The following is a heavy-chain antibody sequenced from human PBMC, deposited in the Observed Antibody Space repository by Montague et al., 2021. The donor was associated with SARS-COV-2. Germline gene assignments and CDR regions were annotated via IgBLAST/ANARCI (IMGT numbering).Heavy chain of an antibody. CDR1: GYTFTSYG. J-gene: IGHJ5*02. D-gene: IGHD3-10*01. CDR2: ISAYNGNT. Sequence: SVKVSCKASGYTFTSYGISWVRQAPGQGLEWMGWISAYNGNTNYAQKLQGRVTMTTDTSTSTAYMELRSLRSDDTAVYYYARVGPSVRGVIGWFDPWGQGTLVTVSS. CDR3: ARVGPSVRGVIGWFDP. V-gene: IGHV1-18*01.